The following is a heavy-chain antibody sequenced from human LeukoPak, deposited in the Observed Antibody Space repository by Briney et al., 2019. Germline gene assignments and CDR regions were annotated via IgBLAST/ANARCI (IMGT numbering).Heavy chain of an antibody. Sequence: PGGSLRLSCAASGITLSSYAMSWVRQAPGKGLERVSAINGSGVITYYTDSVKGRFTISRDNSKNTVYLQMNSLRAEDTAIYYCAKDSSQGGDYFDYWGQGTLVTVSS. CDR3: AKDSSQGGDYFDY. V-gene: IGHV3-23*01. CDR2: INGSGVIT. J-gene: IGHJ4*02. CDR1: GITLSSYA. D-gene: IGHD3-16*01.